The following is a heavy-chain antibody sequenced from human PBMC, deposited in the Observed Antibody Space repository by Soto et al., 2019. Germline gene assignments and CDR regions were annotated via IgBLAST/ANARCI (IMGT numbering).Heavy chain of an antibody. J-gene: IGHJ4*02. D-gene: IGHD2-21*01. CDR2: IYYSGNT. CDR1: GGSLRNYY. CDR3: ARRWGGTFDY. Sequence: SETLSLTCTVSGGSLRNYYWSWIRQPPGKGLEWIGHIYYSGNTNYNPSLRSRVTMSVDTSKNQFSLKLSPVTAADTAVYYCARRWGGTFDYWGQGTLVTVPQ. V-gene: IGHV4-59*01.